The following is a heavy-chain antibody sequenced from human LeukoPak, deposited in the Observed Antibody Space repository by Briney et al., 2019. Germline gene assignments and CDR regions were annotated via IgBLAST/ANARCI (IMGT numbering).Heavy chain of an antibody. CDR3: ARSYSSSWYSSFDI. J-gene: IGHJ3*02. CDR1: GGSFSGYY. V-gene: IGHV4-59*10. D-gene: IGHD6-13*01. Sequence: SETLSLTCAVYGGSFSGYYWSWIRQPAGKGLEWIGRIYTSGGTNCNPSLESRVTILIDTPKNQFSLKLSSVTAADTAVYYCARSYSSSWYSSFDIWGHGTMVTVSS. CDR2: IYTSGGT.